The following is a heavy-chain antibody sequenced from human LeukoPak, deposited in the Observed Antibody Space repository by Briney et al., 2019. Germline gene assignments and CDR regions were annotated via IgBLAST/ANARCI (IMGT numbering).Heavy chain of an antibody. J-gene: IGHJ3*02. CDR2: IYSSGST. Sequence: RPSETLSLTCTVSSGSISSGTYYWSWIRQPAGKGLEWIGRIYSSGSTNYNPSLKSRVTISVDTSKNQFSLKLSSVTAADTAVYYCARQNYGDYDAFDIWGQGTMVTVSS. D-gene: IGHD4-17*01. CDR3: ARQNYGDYDAFDI. V-gene: IGHV4-61*02. CDR1: SGSISSGTYY.